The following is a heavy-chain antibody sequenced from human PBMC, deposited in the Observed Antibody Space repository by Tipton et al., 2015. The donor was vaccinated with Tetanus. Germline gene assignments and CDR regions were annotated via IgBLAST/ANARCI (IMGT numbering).Heavy chain of an antibody. CDR1: GLTLSFNH. D-gene: IGHD2-21*02. CDR3: AGDRDYAFNI. J-gene: IGHJ3*02. Sequence: SLRLSCAGSGLTLSFNHMNWVRQAPGKGLEWISYISTTFEIWYADSVKGRFTISGDNDRNSLYLQMNSLGDEDTAVYFCAGDRDYAFNIWGQGTTVTVSS. CDR2: ISTTFEI. V-gene: IGHV3-69-1*01.